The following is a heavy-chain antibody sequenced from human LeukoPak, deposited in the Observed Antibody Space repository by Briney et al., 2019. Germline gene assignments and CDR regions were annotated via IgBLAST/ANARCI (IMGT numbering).Heavy chain of an antibody. J-gene: IGHJ4*02. V-gene: IGHV3-23*01. CDR1: GFTFNNYA. CDR2: VSGSGDNT. D-gene: IGHD3-22*01. CDR3: ARVNYDSSGYYADY. Sequence: PGGSLRLSCEASGFTFNNYAMTWVRQAPGKGLEWVSVVSGSGDNTNYADSVKGRFTISRDNSKNTLYLQMNSLRAEDTAVYYCARVNYDSSGYYADYWGQGTLVTVSS.